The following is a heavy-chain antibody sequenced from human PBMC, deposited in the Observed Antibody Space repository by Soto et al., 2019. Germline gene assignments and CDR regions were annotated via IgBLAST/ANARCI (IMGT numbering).Heavy chain of an antibody. Sequence: SCAASGFTFSSYAMSWVRQTPGKGLEWVSAISGSGGNTYYADSVKGRFTISRDNSKNTLYLQMNSLRAEDTAVYYCGKSQLIHSISWFDPWGQGTLVTVSS. D-gene: IGHD3-3*01. J-gene: IGHJ5*02. V-gene: IGHV3-23*01. CDR3: GKSQLIHSISWFDP. CDR1: GFTFSSYA. CDR2: ISGSGGNT.